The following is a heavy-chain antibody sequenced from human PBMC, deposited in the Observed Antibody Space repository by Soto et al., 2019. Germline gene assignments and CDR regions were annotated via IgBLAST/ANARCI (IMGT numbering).Heavy chain of an antibody. CDR2: FDPEDGET. J-gene: IGHJ6*03. V-gene: IGHV1-24*01. Sequence: ASVKVSCKVSGYTLTELSMHWVRQAPGKGLEWMGGFDPEDGETIYAQKFQGRVTMTEDTSTDTAYMELSSLRSEDTAVYYCATKVMTTVTSHYYYYMDVWGKGTTVTVSS. CDR3: ATKVMTTVTSHYYYYMDV. CDR1: GYTLTELS. D-gene: IGHD4-4*01.